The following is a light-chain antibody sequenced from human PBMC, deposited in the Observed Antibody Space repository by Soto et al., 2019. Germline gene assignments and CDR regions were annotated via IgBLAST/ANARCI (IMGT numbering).Light chain of an antibody. CDR2: DVT. CDR1: SSDIGGYNF. CDR3: SSYTSGSTPVV. Sequence: QSALTQPASVSGSPGQSITISCTGTSSDIGGYNFVSWYQQHPGKAPTLMIYDVTTRPSGVSHRFSGSKSGNTASLTISGLQAEDEADYYCSSYTSGSTPVVFGGGTKLTVL. J-gene: IGLJ2*01. V-gene: IGLV2-14*01.